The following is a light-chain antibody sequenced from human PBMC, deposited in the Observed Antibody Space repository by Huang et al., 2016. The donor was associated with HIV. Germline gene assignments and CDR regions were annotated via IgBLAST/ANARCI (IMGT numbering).Light chain of an antibody. CDR2: GAS. Sequence: EIVLTQSPGTLSLSPGERATLSCRASQSVSSRYLAWYQQTPGQAPRLLIYGASYRATGIPDRFSGSGSGTDFTLTISRLEPEDLAVYYCQQYGTSRIFTFGPGTRVDIK. CDR3: QQYGTSRIFT. CDR1: QSVSSRY. V-gene: IGKV3-20*01. J-gene: IGKJ3*01.